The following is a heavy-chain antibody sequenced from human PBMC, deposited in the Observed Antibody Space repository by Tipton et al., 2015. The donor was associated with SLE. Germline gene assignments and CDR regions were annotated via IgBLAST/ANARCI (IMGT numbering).Heavy chain of an antibody. J-gene: IGHJ6*03. CDR1: GYTFTSYG. CDR2: ISAYNGNT. D-gene: IGHD3-16*01. CDR3: ARASLGGSLSLPDYMDV. V-gene: IGHV1-18*01. Sequence: QLVQSGAEVKKPGASVKVSCKASGYTFTSYGISWVRQAPGQGLEWMGWISAYNGNTNYAQKLQGRVTMTTDTSTSAAYMELRSLRSDDTAVYYCARASLGGSLSLPDYMDVWGKGTTVTVSS.